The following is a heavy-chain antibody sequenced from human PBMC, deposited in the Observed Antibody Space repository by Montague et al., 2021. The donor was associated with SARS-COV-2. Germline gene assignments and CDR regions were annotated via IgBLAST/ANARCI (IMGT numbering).Heavy chain of an antibody. CDR1: GGSISSYY. Sequence: SETRSLTCTVSGGSISSYYWSWIRQPTGKGLEWIGYIYYSGSTNYNPSLKSRVTISVDTSKNQFSLKLSSVTAADTAVYYCARGTAAGTNFDYWGQGTLVTVSS. D-gene: IGHD6-13*01. J-gene: IGHJ4*02. CDR3: ARGTAAGTNFDY. CDR2: IYYSGST. V-gene: IGHV4-59*01.